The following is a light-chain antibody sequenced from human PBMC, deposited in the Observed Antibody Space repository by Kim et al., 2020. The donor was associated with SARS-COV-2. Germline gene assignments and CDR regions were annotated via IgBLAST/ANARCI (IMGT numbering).Light chain of an antibody. J-gene: IGLJ2*01. CDR2: AND. Sequence: GKRVPISCYGNSSNIGSEPGKWYRQLPGTAPELLIYANDQRPSGVPDRFSGSRSGTSASLAISGLQFEDEADYYCAAWDDSLHGVIFGGGTQLTVL. CDR1: SSNIGSEP. V-gene: IGLV1-44*01. CDR3: AAWDDSLHGVI.